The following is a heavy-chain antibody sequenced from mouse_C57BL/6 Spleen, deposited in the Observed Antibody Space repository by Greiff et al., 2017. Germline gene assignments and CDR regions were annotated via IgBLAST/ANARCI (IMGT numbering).Heavy chain of an antibody. CDR3: ARGGFYYGSSYWYFDV. Sequence: QVQLQQPGAELVKPGASVKLSCKASGYTFTSYWMHWVQQRPGRGLEWIGRIDPNSGGTKYNEKFKSKATLTVDKPSSPAYMQLSSLTSEDSAVYYCARGGFYYGSSYWYFDVWGTGTTVTVSS. CDR2: IDPNSGGT. J-gene: IGHJ1*03. V-gene: IGHV1-72*01. D-gene: IGHD1-1*01. CDR1: GYTFTSYW.